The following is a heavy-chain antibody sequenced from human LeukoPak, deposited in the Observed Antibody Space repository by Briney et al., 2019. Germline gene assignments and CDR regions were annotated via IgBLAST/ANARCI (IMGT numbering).Heavy chain of an antibody. CDR3: ARDVSGAMT. J-gene: IGHJ4*02. D-gene: IGHD4/OR15-4a*01. V-gene: IGHV4-31*03. CDR2: IYYSGST. CDR1: GGSISSGGYY. Sequence: SETLFLTCTVSGGSISSGGYYWSWIRQHPGKGLEWIGYIYYSGSTYYNPSLKSRVTISVDTSKNQFSLKLSSVTAPDTAVYYCARDVSGAMTWGQGTLVTVSS.